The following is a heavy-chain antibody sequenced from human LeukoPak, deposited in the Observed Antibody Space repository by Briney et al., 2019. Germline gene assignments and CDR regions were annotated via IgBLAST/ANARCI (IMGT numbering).Heavy chain of an antibody. CDR1: GFTVSSNY. CDR3: AKDLGRYSSSWSPPHY. V-gene: IGHV3-23*01. J-gene: IGHJ4*02. D-gene: IGHD6-13*01. Sequence: GGSLRLSCAASGFTVSSNYMSWVRQAPGKGLEWVSAISGSGGSTYYADSVKGRFTISRDNSKNTLYLQMNSLRAEDTAVYYCAKDLGRYSSSWSPPHYWGQGTLVTVSS. CDR2: ISGSGGST.